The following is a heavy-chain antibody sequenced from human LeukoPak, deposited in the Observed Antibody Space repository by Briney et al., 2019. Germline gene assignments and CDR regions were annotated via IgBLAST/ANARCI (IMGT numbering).Heavy chain of an antibody. CDR2: IYYTGST. D-gene: IGHD2-2*01. Sequence: PSETLSLTCSVFGGSISSTDYYWGWIRQPPGKGLEWIGSIYYTGSTFYNPSFKSRVTISADTSKNQLSLKLSSVTAADTAVYYCARHPGSHCSTATCYTGGVFDYWGQGTLVTVSS. CDR1: GGSISSTDYY. V-gene: IGHV4-39*01. CDR3: ARHPGSHCSTATCYTGGVFDY. J-gene: IGHJ4*02.